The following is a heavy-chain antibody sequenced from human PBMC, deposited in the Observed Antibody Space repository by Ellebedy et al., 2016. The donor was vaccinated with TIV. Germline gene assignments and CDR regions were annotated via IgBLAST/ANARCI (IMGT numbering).Heavy chain of an antibody. V-gene: IGHV3-7*01. CDR2: IKQDGSDK. CDR3: AREIYGSGSR. D-gene: IGHD3-10*01. Sequence: GESLKISXAASGFTFSSYWMTWVRRAPGKGLQWVANIKQDGSDKYYVDSVKGRFTISRDNNKSSVYLQMNSLRVDDTAVYFCAREIYGSGSRWGQGTLVTVSS. CDR1: GFTFSSYW. J-gene: IGHJ4*02.